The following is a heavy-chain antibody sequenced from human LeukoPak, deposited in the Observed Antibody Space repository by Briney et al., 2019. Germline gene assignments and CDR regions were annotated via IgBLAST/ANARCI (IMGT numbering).Heavy chain of an antibody. J-gene: IGHJ4*02. D-gene: IGHD2-21*02. CDR1: GGSISSSSYY. V-gene: IGHV4-39*01. CDR3: ARRYCGGDCYIFDY. Sequence: PSETLSLTCTVSGGSISSSSYYWGWIRQPPGKGLEWIGSIYYSGSTYYNPSLKSRVTISVDTSKNQFSLKLSSVTAADTAVYYCARRYCGGDCYIFDYWGQGTLVTVSS. CDR2: IYYSGST.